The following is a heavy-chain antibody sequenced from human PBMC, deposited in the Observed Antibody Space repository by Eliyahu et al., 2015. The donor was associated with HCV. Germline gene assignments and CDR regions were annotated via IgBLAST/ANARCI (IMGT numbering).Heavy chain of an antibody. V-gene: IGHV3-66*01. CDR2: IYSGGST. D-gene: IGHD1-26*01. Sequence: EVQLVESGGGLVQPGGSLXLSCAASGFXVSSXYMSWVRQAPGKGLEWVSVIYSGGSTYYADSVKGRFTISRDNSKNTLYLQMNSLRAEDTAVYYCARDGRGVGARHFDYWGQGTLVTVSS. J-gene: IGHJ4*02. CDR1: GFXVSSXY. CDR3: ARDGRGVGARHFDY.